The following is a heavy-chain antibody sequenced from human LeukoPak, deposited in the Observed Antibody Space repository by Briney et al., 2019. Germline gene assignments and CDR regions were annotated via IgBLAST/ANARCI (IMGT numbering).Heavy chain of an antibody. J-gene: IGHJ4*02. Sequence: GESLKISCQGSGYRFTSYWIGWVRQVPGKGLEWMGIIYPGDSDTRYSPSFQGQVTISADKSISTASLQWSSLKASDTAMYYCARLGPPDDYYDSSGYRYYFDYWGQGTLVTVSS. V-gene: IGHV5-51*01. CDR3: ARLGPPDDYYDSSGYRYYFDY. CDR2: IYPGDSDT. CDR1: GYRFTSYW. D-gene: IGHD3-22*01.